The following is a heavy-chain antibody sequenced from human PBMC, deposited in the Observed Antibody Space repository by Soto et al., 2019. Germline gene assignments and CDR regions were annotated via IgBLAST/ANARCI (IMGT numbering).Heavy chain of an antibody. D-gene: IGHD3-3*01. CDR1: GGSISSGGYY. CDR2: IYYSGST. Sequence: SETLSLTCTVSGGSISSGGYYWSWIRQHPGKGLEWIGYIYYSGSTYYNPSLKSRVTISVDTSKNQFSLKLSSVTAADTAVYYCARDLGLPLTIFGVDLEGGWFDPWGQGTLVTV. CDR3: ARDLGLPLTIFGVDLEGGWFDP. V-gene: IGHV4-31*03. J-gene: IGHJ5*02.